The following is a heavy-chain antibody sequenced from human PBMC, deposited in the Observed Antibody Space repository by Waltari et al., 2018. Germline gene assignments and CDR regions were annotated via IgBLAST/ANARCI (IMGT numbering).Heavy chain of an antibody. D-gene: IGHD6-6*01. J-gene: IGHJ3*02. CDR3: ARGGNIAARPKRGAFDI. CDR1: GGSFSGYY. CDR2: INHSGST. V-gene: IGHV4-34*01. Sequence: QVQLQQWGAGLLKPSETLSLTCAVYGGSFSGYYWSWIRQPPGKGLEWIGEINHSGSTNYNPSLKSRVTISVDTSKNQFSLKLSSVTAADTAVYYCARGGNIAARPKRGAFDIWGQGTMVTVSS.